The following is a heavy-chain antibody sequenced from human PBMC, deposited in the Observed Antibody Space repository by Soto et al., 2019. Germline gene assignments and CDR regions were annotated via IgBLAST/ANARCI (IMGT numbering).Heavy chain of an antibody. Sequence: GGSLRLSCAASGFTFSSDWMSWVRQAPGKGLEWVANIKQDGSEKYYVDSVKGRFTISRDNAKNSLYLQMNSLRAEDTAVYYWAGDGDYRYYYYYYGMDVWGQGATVTVSS. CDR1: GFTFSSDW. V-gene: IGHV3-7*01. J-gene: IGHJ6*02. CDR2: IKQDGSEK. CDR3: AGDGDYRYYYYYYGMDV. D-gene: IGHD4-17*01.